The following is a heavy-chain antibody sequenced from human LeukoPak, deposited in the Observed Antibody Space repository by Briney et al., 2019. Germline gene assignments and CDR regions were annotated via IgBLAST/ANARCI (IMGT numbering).Heavy chain of an antibody. V-gene: IGHV4-4*07. CDR2: IYTSGST. CDR3: ARAALLYYYDSSGYPLHYFDY. J-gene: IGHJ4*02. CDR1: GGSISSYY. D-gene: IGHD3-22*01. Sequence: SETLSLTCTVSGGSISSYYWSWIRQPAGKGLEWIGRIYTSGSTNYNPSLKSRVTISVDTSKNQFSLKLSSVTAADTAVYYCARAALLYYYDSSGYPLHYFDYWGQGTLVTVSS.